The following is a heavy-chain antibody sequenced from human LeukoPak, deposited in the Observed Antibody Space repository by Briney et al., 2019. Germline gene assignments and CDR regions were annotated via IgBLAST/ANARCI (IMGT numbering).Heavy chain of an antibody. D-gene: IGHD3-22*01. CDR3: ARGLYDSSGYYWFDP. CDR1: GGSISGRRYC. J-gene: IGHJ5*02. CDR2: IHYDGAT. Sequence: SETLSLTCSVSGGSISGRRYCWGWVRQPPGRGLEWIVSIHYDGATYYNPSLKSRVTMSVDTSKNQVSLKLRSGTAADTAVYYCARGLYDSSGYYWFDPWGQGTLVTVSS. V-gene: IGHV4-39*01.